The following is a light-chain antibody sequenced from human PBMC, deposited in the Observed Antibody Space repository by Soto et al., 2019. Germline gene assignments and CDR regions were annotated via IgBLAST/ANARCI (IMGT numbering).Light chain of an antibody. CDR3: PQYGGSPTWT. V-gene: IGKV3-20*01. Sequence: DSVLTQSPGPLSLSPGERATLSCRASPTVSSTYLAWYHPRPGQAPRLLLYVPSTRATGIPDRVSGSGSVTDFTLTISRLAPEDFAVYYCPQYGGSPTWTFGQGTKVEIK. CDR1: PTVSSTY. J-gene: IGKJ1*01. CDR2: VPS.